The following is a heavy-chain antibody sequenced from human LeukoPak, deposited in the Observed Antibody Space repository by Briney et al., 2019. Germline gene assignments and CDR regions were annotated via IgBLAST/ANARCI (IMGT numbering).Heavy chain of an antibody. D-gene: IGHD3-10*01. CDR3: ARHGKGSNYGSGSPPRY. CDR1: GGSISSSSYY. J-gene: IGHJ4*02. Sequence: PSETLSLTCTVSGGSISSSSYYWGWIRQPPGKGLEWIGSIYYSGSTYYNPSLKSRVTISVDTSKNQFSLKLSSVTAADTAVYYCARHGKGSNYGSGSPPRYWGQGTLVTVSS. V-gene: IGHV4-39*01. CDR2: IYYSGST.